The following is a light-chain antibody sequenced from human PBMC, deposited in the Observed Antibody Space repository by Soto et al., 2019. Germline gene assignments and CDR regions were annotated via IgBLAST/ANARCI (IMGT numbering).Light chain of an antibody. CDR3: SSYTSSSTRV. CDR1: SSDVGGYNY. V-gene: IGLV2-14*01. J-gene: IGLJ1*01. Sequence: QSALTQPASVSGSPGQSITISCTGTSSDVGGYNYVSWYQQHPGKAPKLMICEVNNRPSGVSNRVSGSKSGNTASLTISGLQAEDEADYYCSSYTSSSTRVFGTGTKVTVL. CDR2: EVN.